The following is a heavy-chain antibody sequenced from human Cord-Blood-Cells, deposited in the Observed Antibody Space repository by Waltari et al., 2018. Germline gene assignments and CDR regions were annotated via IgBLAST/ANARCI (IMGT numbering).Heavy chain of an antibody. CDR3: ARGRDSSGYYFDY. CDR1: GGSFSGYY. V-gene: IGHV4-34*01. D-gene: IGHD3-22*01. J-gene: IGHJ4*02. CDR2: INHSGST. Sequence: QVQLQQWGAGLLKPSETLSLTCAVYGGSFSGYYWSWIRQPPGKGLEWIGEINHSGSTNYNPSLKSRVTISVDTSKNQFSLQRSSVTAADTAVYYCARGRDSSGYYFDYWGQGTLVTVSS.